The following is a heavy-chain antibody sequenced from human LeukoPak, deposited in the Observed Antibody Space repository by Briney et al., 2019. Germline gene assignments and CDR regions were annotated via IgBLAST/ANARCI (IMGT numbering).Heavy chain of an antibody. CDR1: GFTFSSYA. Sequence: PGGSLRLSCAASGFTFSSYAMHWVRQAPGKGLEWVAVISYDGSNKYYADSVKGRFTISRDNSKNTLYLQMNSLRAEDTAVYYCARSEYDSSWYDYYYYMDVWGKGTTVTVSS. D-gene: IGHD6-13*01. CDR2: ISYDGSNK. V-gene: IGHV3-30*01. J-gene: IGHJ6*03. CDR3: ARSEYDSSWYDYYYYMDV.